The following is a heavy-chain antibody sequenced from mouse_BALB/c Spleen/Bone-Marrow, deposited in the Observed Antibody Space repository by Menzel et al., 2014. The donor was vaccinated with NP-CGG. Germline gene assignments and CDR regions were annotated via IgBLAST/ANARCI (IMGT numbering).Heavy chain of an antibody. CDR3: ARQDYDWFAY. V-gene: IGHV5-6*01. Sequence: EVQRVESGGDLVKPGGSLKLSCAASGFTFSSYGMSWVRQTPDKRLEWVATISSGGSYTYYPDSVKGRFTISRDNDKNTLYLQMSSLKSEDTAMYYCARQDYDWFAYWGQGTLVTVSA. CDR2: ISSGGSYT. D-gene: IGHD2-4*01. J-gene: IGHJ3*01. CDR1: GFTFSSYG.